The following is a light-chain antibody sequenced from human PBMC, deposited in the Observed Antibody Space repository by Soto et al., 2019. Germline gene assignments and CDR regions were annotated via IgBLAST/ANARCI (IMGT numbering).Light chain of an antibody. CDR2: AAS. CDR1: QDISNY. V-gene: IGKV1-27*01. Sequence: INRNKCPSSLSEYVGYSFTITCRASQDISNYLAWYQQIPGKGPELLIYAASTLQSGVPSRFSGSGSGTDFTLTISGLQPEDVATYYCQQYNSDPLTFAQGTRLEIK. CDR3: QQYNSDPLT. J-gene: IGKJ5*01.